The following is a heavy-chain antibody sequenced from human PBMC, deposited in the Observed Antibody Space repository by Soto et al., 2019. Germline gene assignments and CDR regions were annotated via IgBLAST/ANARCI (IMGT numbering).Heavy chain of an antibody. Sequence: SETLSLTCSVSGVSISSYFWSWIRQAPGRGLEWIGYTYHRGSTNYSPSLKSRVAISLDTTENHFSLKVNSVTAADTAVYYCARIGGYHGPLDYWGQGTPVTVSS. CDR3: ARIGGYHGPLDY. J-gene: IGHJ4*02. CDR1: GVSISSYF. CDR2: TYHRGST. D-gene: IGHD6-25*01. V-gene: IGHV4-59*01.